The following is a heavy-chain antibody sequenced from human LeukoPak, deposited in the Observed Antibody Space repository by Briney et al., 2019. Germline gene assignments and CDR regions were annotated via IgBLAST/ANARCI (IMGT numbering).Heavy chain of an antibody. V-gene: IGHV4-59*01. D-gene: IGHD1-26*01. CDR2: ISYSGST. CDR1: GGSISSYQ. Sequence: SETLSLTCTVSGGSISSYQWSWIRQPPGKGLEWIGYISYSGSTNYNPSLKSRVTISVDTSKNQFSLKLSSVTAADTAVYYCARGVWELPDFDYWGQGTLVTVSS. J-gene: IGHJ4*02. CDR3: ARGVWELPDFDY.